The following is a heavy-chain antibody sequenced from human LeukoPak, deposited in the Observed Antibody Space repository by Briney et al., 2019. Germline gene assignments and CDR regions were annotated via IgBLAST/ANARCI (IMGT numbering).Heavy chain of an antibody. D-gene: IGHD6-19*01. CDR1: GGTFSSYA. CDR3: ATPGGGQQWLAYYFDY. J-gene: IGHJ4*02. Sequence: SVKVSCKASGGTFSSYAISWVRQAPGQGLEWMGRIIPILGIANYAQKFQGRVTITADKSTSTAYMELSSLRSEDTAVYYCATPGGGQQWLAYYFDYWGQGTLVTVSS. V-gene: IGHV1-69*04. CDR2: IIPILGIA.